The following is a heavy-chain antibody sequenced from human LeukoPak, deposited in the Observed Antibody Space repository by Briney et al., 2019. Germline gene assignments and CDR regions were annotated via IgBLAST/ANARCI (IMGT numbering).Heavy chain of an antibody. CDR1: GFTFSNYW. CDR3: ARTIRGY. J-gene: IGHJ4*02. Sequence: GGYLRLSCAASGFTFSNYWMSWDPQAPGKGLEWVANIKEDGSEKHYVDSVKGRFTISRDNAKNSLYLQMNSLRVEDTAVYYCARTIRGYWGQGTLVTVSS. CDR2: IKEDGSEK. V-gene: IGHV3-7*03. D-gene: IGHD3-10*01.